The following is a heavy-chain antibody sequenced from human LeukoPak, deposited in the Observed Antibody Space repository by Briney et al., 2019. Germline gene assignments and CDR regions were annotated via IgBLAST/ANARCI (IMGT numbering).Heavy chain of an antibody. CDR3: ARGRDYGDYFDY. D-gene: IGHD4-17*01. CDR2: IYTSGST. J-gene: IGHJ4*02. Sequence: SETLSLTCNVSGGSISSYYWSWIRQPAGKGLEWIGRIYTSGSTSYDPSLKSRVTMSVDTSKNQFSLKLSSVTAADTAVYYCARGRDYGDYFDYWGQGTLVTVSS. V-gene: IGHV4-4*07. CDR1: GGSISSYY.